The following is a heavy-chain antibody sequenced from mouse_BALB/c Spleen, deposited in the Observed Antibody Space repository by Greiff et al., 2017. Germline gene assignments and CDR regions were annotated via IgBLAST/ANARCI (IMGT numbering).Heavy chain of an antibody. D-gene: IGHD2-4*01. J-gene: IGHJ2*01. Sequence: QVQLQQSGPELVKPGASVRISCKASGYTFTSYYIHWVKQRPGQGLEWIGWIYPGNVNTKYNEKFKGKATLTADKSSSTAYMQLSSLTSEDSAVYFCARLITTGDYWGQGTTLTVSS. CDR3: ARLITTGDY. CDR1: GYTFTSYY. CDR2: IYPGNVNT. V-gene: IGHV1S56*01.